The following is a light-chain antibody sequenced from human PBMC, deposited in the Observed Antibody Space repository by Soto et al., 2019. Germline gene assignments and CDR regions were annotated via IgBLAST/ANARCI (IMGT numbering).Light chain of an antibody. CDR1: QSISSN. CDR3: QQSYSIPYT. CDR2: AAS. J-gene: IGKJ2*01. V-gene: IGKV1-39*01. Sequence: DIPMTQSASSLSASVGDRVTITCRASQSISSNLNWHQQKPGKAPKVLIYAASSLQSGVPSRFSGSGSGTYFTLTISSLQPEDFATYYCQQSYSIPYTFGQGTKLEIK.